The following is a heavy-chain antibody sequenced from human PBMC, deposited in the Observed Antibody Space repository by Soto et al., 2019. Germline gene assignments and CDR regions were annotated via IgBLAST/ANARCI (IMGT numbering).Heavy chain of an antibody. CDR1: GFTFSSYW. D-gene: IGHD2-15*01. Sequence: EVQLVESGGGLVQPGGSLRLSCAASGFTFSSYWMSWVRQAPGKGLEWVANIKQDGSAKYYVDSVKGRFTISRDNAKNSLYLQMNSLRAEDTAVYYCARDQTSRYWSGGSCDSGGFDPWGQGTLVTVSS. CDR3: ARDQTSRYWSGGSCDSGGFDP. J-gene: IGHJ5*02. CDR2: IKQDGSAK. V-gene: IGHV3-7*05.